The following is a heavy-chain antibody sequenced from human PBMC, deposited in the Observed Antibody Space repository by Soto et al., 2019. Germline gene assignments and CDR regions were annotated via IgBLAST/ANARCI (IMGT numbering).Heavy chain of an antibody. Sequence: SETLSLTCTVSCISISSYYWRWIRQPPGKGLEWIGYIYYSGRTNYNPSLKSRVTISVDTSKNQFSLKLSSVTAADTAVYYCARHVDGDFDYWGQGTLVTVSS. CDR1: CISISSYY. CDR3: ARHVDGDFDY. V-gene: IGHV4-59*08. J-gene: IGHJ4*02. D-gene: IGHD4-17*01. CDR2: IYYSGRT.